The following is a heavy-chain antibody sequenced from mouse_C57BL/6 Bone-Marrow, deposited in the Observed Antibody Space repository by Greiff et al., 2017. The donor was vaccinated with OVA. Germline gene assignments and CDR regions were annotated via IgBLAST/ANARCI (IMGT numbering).Heavy chain of an antibody. CDR2: INPGSGGT. CDR3: ARSILFAY. V-gene: IGHV1-54*01. CDR1: GYAFNNYL. Sequence: QVQLKESGAELVRPGTSVKVSCKASGYAFNNYLIEWVKQRPGQGLEWIGVINPGSGGTNYNEKFKGKATLTADKSSSTAYMQLSSLTSEDSAVYFCARSILFAYWGQGTLVTVSA. J-gene: IGHJ3*01.